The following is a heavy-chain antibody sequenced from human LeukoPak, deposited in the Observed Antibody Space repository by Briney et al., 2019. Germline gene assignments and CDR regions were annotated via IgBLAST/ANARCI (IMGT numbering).Heavy chain of an antibody. V-gene: IGHV3-23*01. D-gene: IGHD3-10*01. CDR1: GFTFSSYA. Sequence: GGSLRLSCAASGFTFSSYAMSWVRQAPGKGLEWVSAISGSGGSTYYADSVKGRFTISRDNSKNTLYLQMNSLRAEDTVVYYCAKDVGITMVRGVVSPNAFDIWGQGTMVTVSS. J-gene: IGHJ3*02. CDR2: ISGSGGST. CDR3: AKDVGITMVRGVVSPNAFDI.